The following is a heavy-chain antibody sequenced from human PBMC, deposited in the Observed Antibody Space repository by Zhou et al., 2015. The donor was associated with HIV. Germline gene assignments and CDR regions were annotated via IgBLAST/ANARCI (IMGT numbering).Heavy chain of an antibody. D-gene: IGHD6-13*01. V-gene: IGHV1-69*06. CDR2: IIPIFGTA. Sequence: QVQLVQSGAEVKKPGSSVKVSCKASGGTFSSYAISWVRQAPGQGLEWMGGIIPIFGTANYAQKFQGRVTITADKSTSTAYMELSSLRSEDTAVYYCARAQRGGIAAAGTPFDYWGQGTLVTVSS. CDR3: ARAQRGGIAAAGTPFDY. J-gene: IGHJ4*02. CDR1: GGTFSSYA.